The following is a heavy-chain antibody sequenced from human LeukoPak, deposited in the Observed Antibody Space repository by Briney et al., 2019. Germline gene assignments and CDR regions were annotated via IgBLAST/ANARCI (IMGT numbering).Heavy chain of an antibody. Sequence: ASVKVSCKASGYTFSNFGISWVRQAPGQGLEWMGWISGNNDNPNYGQKFQGRLTVTTDSSTNTAYMELRNLRSDDTAVYYCARDGTSTDDYWGQGTMVTVSS. CDR3: ARDGTSTDDY. D-gene: IGHD2-2*01. CDR1: GYTFSNFG. J-gene: IGHJ4*02. CDR2: ISGNNDNP. V-gene: IGHV1-18*01.